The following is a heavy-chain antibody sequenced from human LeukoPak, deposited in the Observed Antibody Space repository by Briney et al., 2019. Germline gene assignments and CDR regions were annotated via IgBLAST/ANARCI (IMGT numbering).Heavy chain of an antibody. Sequence: PGGSLRLSCAASGFTFSSYWMHWVRQAPGRGLVWVSRIKSAGSARYSDSGKGRFTISRDNAKNTVSLQMTSLRAEDTGVYYCARAPSEIGGYYPEYFRHWGQGTLVIVSS. CDR1: GFTFSSYW. V-gene: IGHV3-74*01. J-gene: IGHJ1*01. CDR3: ARAPSEIGGYYPEYFRH. CDR2: IKSAGSA. D-gene: IGHD3-22*01.